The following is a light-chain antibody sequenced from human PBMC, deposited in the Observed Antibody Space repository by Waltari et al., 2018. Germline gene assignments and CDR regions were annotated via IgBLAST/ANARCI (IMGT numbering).Light chain of an antibody. V-gene: IGLV2-14*04. CDR2: DVA. CDR3: FSDTGSSTRV. Sequence: WNQQHARKAAILLFLDVAKRPAGLSSRFSGSKSGNTTSLTISGLQAEDEADYCLFSDTGSSTRVFGGGTKLTVL. J-gene: IGLJ3*02.